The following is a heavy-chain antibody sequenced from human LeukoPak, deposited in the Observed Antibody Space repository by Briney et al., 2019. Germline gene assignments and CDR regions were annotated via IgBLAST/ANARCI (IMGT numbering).Heavy chain of an antibody. CDR3: ARHGRVVTISHHYYCYYMDV. D-gene: IGHD2-21*02. V-gene: IGHV4-34*01. CDR1: GGSFSGYY. CDR2: INHSGST. Sequence: SEALSLTCAGYGGSFSGYYWSWIRQPPGKGLEWIGEINHSGSTNYNPSLKSRVTISVDTSKTQFSLKLSSVTAADTAVYYCARHGRVVTISHHYYCYYMDVWGKGTTVTISS. J-gene: IGHJ6*03.